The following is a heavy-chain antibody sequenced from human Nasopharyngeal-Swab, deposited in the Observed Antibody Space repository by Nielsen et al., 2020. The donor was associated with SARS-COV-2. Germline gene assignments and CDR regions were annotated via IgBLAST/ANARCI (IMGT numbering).Heavy chain of an antibody. J-gene: IGHJ3*01. CDR2: ISYEGSKM. D-gene: IGHD3-10*01. CDR1: GFSFNNYG. CDR3: AKANQIFWFGQFRNDAFDL. Sequence: GESLKISCVASGFSFNNYGMHWVRQAPGKGLEWVAVISYEGSKMYYADFVKGRFRISRDYSKNSPYLQLDSLKAEDSAVYYCAKANQIFWFGQFRNDAFDLWGQGTIVTVAS. V-gene: IGHV3-30*18.